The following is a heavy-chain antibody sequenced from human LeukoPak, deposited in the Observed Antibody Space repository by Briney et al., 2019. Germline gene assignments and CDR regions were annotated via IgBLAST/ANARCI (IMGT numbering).Heavy chain of an antibody. CDR3: ARVRGYDDYYYGMDV. D-gene: IGHD5-12*01. CDR1: GFTFSSYS. J-gene: IGHJ6*02. Sequence: GGSLRLSCAASGFTFSSYSMNWVRQAPGKGLEWVSSISSSSSYIYYADSVKGRFTISRDNAKNSLYLQMNSLRAEDTAVYYCARVRGYDDYYYGMDVWGQGTTVTVSS. V-gene: IGHV3-21*01. CDR2: ISSSSSYI.